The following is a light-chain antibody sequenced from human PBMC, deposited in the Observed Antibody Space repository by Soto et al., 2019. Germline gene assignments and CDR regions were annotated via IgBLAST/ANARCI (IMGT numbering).Light chain of an antibody. J-gene: IGLJ1*01. CDR3: SSYAGNNIFYV. CDR1: SNDVGGYNF. Sequence: QSALAQPPSASGSPGRSVTISCAGTSNDVGGYNFVSWYQQHPGKAPKLMIFEVSKRPSGVPDRFSGSKSGNTASLTVSGLQAEDEADYYCSSYAGNNIFYVFGTGTKGHRP. V-gene: IGLV2-8*01. CDR2: EVS.